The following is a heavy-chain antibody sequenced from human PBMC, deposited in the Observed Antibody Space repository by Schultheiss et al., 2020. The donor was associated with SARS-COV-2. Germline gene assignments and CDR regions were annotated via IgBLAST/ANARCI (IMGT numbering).Heavy chain of an antibody. CDR1: GGSISSSSYY. Sequence: SQTLSLTCSVSGGSISSSSYYWGWIRQPPGKGLEWIGRIYTSGSTNYNPSLKSRVTISVDTSKNQFSLKLSSVTAADTAVYYCARDSDYYYDSSGYYDYWGQGTLVTVSS. D-gene: IGHD3-22*01. J-gene: IGHJ4*02. CDR2: IYTSGST. CDR3: ARDSDYYYDSSGYYDY. V-gene: IGHV4-39*07.